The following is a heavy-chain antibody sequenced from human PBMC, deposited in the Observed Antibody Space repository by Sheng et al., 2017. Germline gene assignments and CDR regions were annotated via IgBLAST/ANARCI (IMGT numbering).Heavy chain of an antibody. V-gene: IGHV3-30*01. CDR1: GFTFSSYA. Sequence: ESGGGVVQPGRSLRLSCAASGFTFSSYAMHWVRQAPGKGLEWVAVISYDGSNKYYADSVKGRFTISRDNSKNTLYLQMNSLRAEDTAVYYCARDMESSPDYYYYYGMDVWGQGTTVTVSS. CDR3: ARDMESSPDYYYYYGMDV. CDR2: ISYDGSNK. D-gene: IGHD6-13*01. J-gene: IGHJ6*02.